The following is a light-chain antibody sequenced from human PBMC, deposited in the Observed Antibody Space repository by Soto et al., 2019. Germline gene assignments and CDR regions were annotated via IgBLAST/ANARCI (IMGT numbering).Light chain of an antibody. CDR2: EVS. CDR1: SSDVGGYHY. V-gene: IGLV2-14*01. Sequence: QSVLTQPASVSGSPGQSITISCTGTSSDVGGYHYVSWYQQHPGKAPKLMIYEVSDRPSGVSNRFSGSKSGNTASLTSSGLQAEDEADYYCSSYTSSSTLYVFGTGTKVTVL. CDR3: SSYTSSSTLYV. J-gene: IGLJ1*01.